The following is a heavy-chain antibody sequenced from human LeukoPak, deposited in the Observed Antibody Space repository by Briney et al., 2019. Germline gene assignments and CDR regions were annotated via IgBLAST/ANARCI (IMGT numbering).Heavy chain of an antibody. CDR3: ARDGYLAVDY. D-gene: IGHD2-2*03. J-gene: IGHJ4*02. CDR2: IYYSGNT. V-gene: IGHV4-39*07. Sequence: PSETLSLTCTVSGGSISSGDYYWGWIRQPPGKGLEWIGNIYYSGNTYYNPSLESRVTISVDTSKNQFSLKLSSVTAADTAVYYCARDGYLAVDYWGQGTLLTVSS. CDR1: GGSISSGDYY.